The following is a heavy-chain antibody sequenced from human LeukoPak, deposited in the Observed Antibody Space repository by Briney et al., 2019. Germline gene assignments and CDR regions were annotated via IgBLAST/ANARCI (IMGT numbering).Heavy chain of an antibody. CDR2: ISGGGGST. V-gene: IGHV3-23*01. CDR3: AKEPFLRYFDWLFPSSYFDY. D-gene: IGHD3-9*01. J-gene: IGHJ4*02. Sequence: GGSLRLSCAASGFTFSSYAMSWVRQAPGKGLEWVSAISGGGGSTYYADSVKGRFTISRDNSKNTLYLQMNSLRAEDTAVYYCAKEPFLRYFDWLFPSSYFDYWGQVTLVTVSS. CDR1: GFTFSSYA.